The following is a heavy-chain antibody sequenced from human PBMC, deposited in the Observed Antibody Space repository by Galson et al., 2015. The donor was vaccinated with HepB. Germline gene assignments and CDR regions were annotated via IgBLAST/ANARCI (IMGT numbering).Heavy chain of an antibody. Sequence: SCAASGFTFSSYAISWVRQAPGQGLEWMGGIIPIFGTANYAQKFQGRVTITADESTSTAYMELSSLRSEDTAVYYCARGESGDSYGYYFADWGQGTLVTVSS. CDR3: ARGESGDSYGYYFAD. J-gene: IGHJ4*02. CDR1: GFTFSSYA. D-gene: IGHD5-18*01. V-gene: IGHV1-69*01. CDR2: IIPIFGTA.